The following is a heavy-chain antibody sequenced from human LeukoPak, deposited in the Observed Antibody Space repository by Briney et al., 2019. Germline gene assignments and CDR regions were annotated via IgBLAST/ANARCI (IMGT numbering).Heavy chain of an antibody. J-gene: IGHJ3*02. Sequence: ASVKVSCKASGGTFSSYAISWVRQAPGQGLEWMGGIIPIFGTANYAQKFQGRVTITADESTSTAYMELSSLRSEDTAVYYCARDLVLGYCSSTSCYSAFDIWGQGTMVTVSS. CDR3: ARDLVLGYCSSTSCYSAFDI. D-gene: IGHD2-2*01. CDR2: IIPIFGTA. CDR1: GGTFSSYA. V-gene: IGHV1-69*13.